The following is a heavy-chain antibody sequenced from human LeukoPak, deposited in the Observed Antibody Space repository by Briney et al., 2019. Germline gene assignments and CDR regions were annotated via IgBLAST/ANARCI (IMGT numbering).Heavy chain of an antibody. CDR1: GYTFTSSG. CDR2: ISAYNGNT. V-gene: IGHV1-18*01. J-gene: IGHJ5*02. Sequence: ASVKVSCKASGYTFTSSGISWVRQAPGQGLEWMGWISAYNGNTNYAQKLQGRVTMTTDTSTSTAYMELRSLRSDDTAVYYSARDRHYYGSGSSNWFDPWGQGTLVTVSS. D-gene: IGHD3-10*01. CDR3: ARDRHYYGSGSSNWFDP.